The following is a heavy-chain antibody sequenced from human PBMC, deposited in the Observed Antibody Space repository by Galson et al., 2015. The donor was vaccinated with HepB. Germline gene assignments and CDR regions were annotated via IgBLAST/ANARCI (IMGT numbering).Heavy chain of an antibody. CDR3: ARDPGIAAAGTNVDY. V-gene: IGHV3-48*03. CDR2: ISKSGWTT. D-gene: IGHD6-13*01. J-gene: IGHJ4*02. CDR1: GFTFSSYE. Sequence: SLRLSCAAFGFTFSSYEMNWVRQAPGKGLEWVSYISKSGWTTYYADSVKGRFTISRDNAKNSLYLQMNRLRAEDTAVYYCARDPGIAAAGTNVDYWGQGILVTVSS.